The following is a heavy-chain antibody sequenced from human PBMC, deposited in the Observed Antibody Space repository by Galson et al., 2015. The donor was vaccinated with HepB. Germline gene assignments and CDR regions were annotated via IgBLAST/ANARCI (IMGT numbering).Heavy chain of an antibody. V-gene: IGHV3-30*02. CDR2: IRYEGSNK. D-gene: IGHD3-22*01. CDR1: GFTFSNYG. CDR3: AKDLSYYYDSGGYYSDY. J-gene: IGHJ4*02. Sequence: SLRLSCAASGFTFSNYGMHWVRQAPGKGLEWVAFIRYEGSNKNYADSVKGRFTISRDNSKNTLYLQMNSLRAEDTAVYYCAKDLSYYYDSGGYYSDYWGQGTLVTVSS.